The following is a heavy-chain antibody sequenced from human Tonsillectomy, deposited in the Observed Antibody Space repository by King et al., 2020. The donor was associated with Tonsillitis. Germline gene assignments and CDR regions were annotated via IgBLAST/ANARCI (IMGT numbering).Heavy chain of an antibody. CDR2: IDYSGTT. CDR3: ARRTDILSCDH. Sequence: LQLQESGPGLVKPSETLSLTCTVSGGSTSSRSYYWGWIRQPPGKGLEWIGSIDYSGTTYYNPSLKSRVTKSVDTSKNQFSLKLNSVTAADTAVYYCARRTDILSCDHWGQGTLVTVAS. J-gene: IGHJ4*02. V-gene: IGHV4-39*01. D-gene: IGHD3-10*01. CDR1: GGSTSSRSYY.